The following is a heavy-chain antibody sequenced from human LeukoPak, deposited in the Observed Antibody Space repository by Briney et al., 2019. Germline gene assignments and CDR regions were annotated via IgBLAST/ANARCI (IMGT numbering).Heavy chain of an antibody. V-gene: IGHV4-38-2*02. D-gene: IGHD1-26*01. CDR2: IYYSGST. J-gene: IGHJ4*02. Sequence: SETLSLTCTVSGYSISSGYYWGWIRQPPGKGLEWIGSIYYSGSTYYNPSLKSRVTISVDTSKNQFSLKLSSVTAADTAVYYCATQWELVEYWGQGTLVTVSS. CDR3: ATQWELVEY. CDR1: GYSISSGYY.